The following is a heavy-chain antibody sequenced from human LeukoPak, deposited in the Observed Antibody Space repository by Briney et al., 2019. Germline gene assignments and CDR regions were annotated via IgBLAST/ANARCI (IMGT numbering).Heavy chain of an antibody. Sequence: SETLSLTCAVSGGSISSSNWWSWVRQPPGKGLEWIGEIYHSGSTNYNPSLKSRVTISVDTSKNQFSLKLSSVTAADTAVYYCSLSYYYDSSGYCDYWGQGTLVTVSS. CDR2: IYHSGST. J-gene: IGHJ4*02. D-gene: IGHD3-22*01. CDR3: SLSYYYDSSGYCDY. V-gene: IGHV4-4*02. CDR1: GGSISSSNW.